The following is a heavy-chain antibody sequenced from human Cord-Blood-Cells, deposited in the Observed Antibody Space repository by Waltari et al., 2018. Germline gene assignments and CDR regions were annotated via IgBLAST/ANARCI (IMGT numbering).Heavy chain of an antibody. CDR1: GGSFSGYY. D-gene: IGHD3-10*01. J-gene: IGHJ4*02. V-gene: IGHV4-34*01. Sequence: QVQLQQWGAGLLKPSETLSLTCAVYGGSFSGYYWSWIRQPPGKGLEWIGEINHGGSTNYTPSLKSRVTISVDTSKNQFSLKLSSVTAADTAVYYCRGHYGSGLDYWGQGTLVTVSS. CDR2: INHGGST. CDR3: RGHYGSGLDY.